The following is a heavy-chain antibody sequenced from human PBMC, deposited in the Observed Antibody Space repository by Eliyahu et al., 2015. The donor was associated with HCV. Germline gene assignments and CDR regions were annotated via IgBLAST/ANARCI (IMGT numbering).Heavy chain of an antibody. Sequence: QVQLVESGGGLVKPGGSLRLSXAAXGFSFSDFYMNWIRQAPGKGLGWVSYISNSGNTIYYADSVKGRFTISRDSAKNSLYLQMNSLRAEDTAVYYCARDLGVHYFDYWGQGTLVTVSS. CDR1: GFSFSDFY. J-gene: IGHJ4*02. CDR3: ARDLGVHYFDY. V-gene: IGHV3-11*01. CDR2: ISNSGNTI. D-gene: IGHD3-16*01.